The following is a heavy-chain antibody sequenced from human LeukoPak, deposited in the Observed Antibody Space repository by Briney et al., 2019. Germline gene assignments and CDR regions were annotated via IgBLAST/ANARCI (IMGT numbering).Heavy chain of an antibody. D-gene: IGHD5-12*01. J-gene: IGHJ4*02. CDR2: INQDGSEE. Sequence: GRSLRLSCAASGFTFRGYAVHWVRQAPGRGLEWVAHINQDGSEEHYMDSAKARFTISRDNAKNSLSLQMNSLRAEDTAVYYCVRDGGVSGYDLLDYWGQGTLVTVSS. V-gene: IGHV3-7*01. CDR3: VRDGGVSGYDLLDY. CDR1: GFTFRGYA.